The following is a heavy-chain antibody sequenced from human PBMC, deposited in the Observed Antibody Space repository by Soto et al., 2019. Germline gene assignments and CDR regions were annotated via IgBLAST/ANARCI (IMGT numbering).Heavy chain of an antibody. J-gene: IGHJ4*02. CDR1: GYTFTSYY. CDR3: ARESDSSGPTLDY. Sequence: QVQLVQSGAEVKKPGASVKVSCKASGYTFTSYYMHWVRQAPGQGLEWMGIINPSGGSTNYAQKFQGIVTMTRDTSTSTVYMELGSLRSADTAVYYCARESDSSGPTLDYWGQGTLVTVSS. CDR2: INPSGGST. D-gene: IGHD3-22*01. V-gene: IGHV1-46*03.